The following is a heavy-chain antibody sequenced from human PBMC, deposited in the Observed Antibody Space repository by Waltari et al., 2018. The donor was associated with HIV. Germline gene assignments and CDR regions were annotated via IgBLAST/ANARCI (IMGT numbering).Heavy chain of an antibody. CDR2: IKQDGSEK. Sequence: EVQLVESGGGLVQPGGSLRLPCAACGFPFSSSWMSWVRQAPGKGLEWVANIKQDGSEKYYVDSVNGRFTISRDNAENSLYLQMNSLRAEDTAVYYCARGGFYGSGSKVNWGQGTLVTVSS. CDR1: GFPFSSSW. D-gene: IGHD3-10*01. J-gene: IGHJ4*02. CDR3: ARGGFYGSGSKVN. V-gene: IGHV3-7*04.